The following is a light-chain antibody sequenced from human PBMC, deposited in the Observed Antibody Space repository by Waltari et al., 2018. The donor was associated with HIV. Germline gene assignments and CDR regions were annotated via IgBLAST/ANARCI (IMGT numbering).Light chain of an antibody. CDR3: LLYYGGAQV. V-gene: IGLV7-43*01. CDR2: STS. CDR1: TAAATSVYY. Sequence: QTVVTQEPSLTVSPGGTVTPTCASSTAAATSVYYPNWFQQKPGQAPRALIYSTSNKPSWTPARFSGSLLGGKAALTLSGVQPEDEAEYYCLLYYGGAQVFGGGTKLTVL. J-gene: IGLJ2*01.